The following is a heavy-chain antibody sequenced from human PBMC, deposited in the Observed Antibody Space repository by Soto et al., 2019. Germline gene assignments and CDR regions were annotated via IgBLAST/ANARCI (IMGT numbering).Heavy chain of an antibody. V-gene: IGHV3-23*01. CDR2: ISFIGGST. Sequence: GGSLRLSWATSGLTFSIYAMNWVRQAAGNGLEWVSAISFIGGSTYYADSVKGQFTISRDNSKNTLYLQMNSLRAEDTAVYYCAKGLYSGSYFDYWGQGTLVTVSS. CDR1: GLTFSIYA. CDR3: AKGLYSGSYFDY. D-gene: IGHD1-26*01. J-gene: IGHJ4*02.